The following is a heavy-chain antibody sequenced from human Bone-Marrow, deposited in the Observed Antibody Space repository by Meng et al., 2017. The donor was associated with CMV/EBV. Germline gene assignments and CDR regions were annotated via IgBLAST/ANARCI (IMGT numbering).Heavy chain of an antibody. CDR3: ARDMTTTWYGGSDS. CDR2: INPQSGDT. V-gene: IGHV1-2*02. D-gene: IGHD3-10*01. Sequence: ASVKVSCKASGYTFTGHSMHWVRQAPGQGLEWMGWINPQSGDTNYAQNFQGRVTLTRDTSISTAYMELSSLRSDDTAMYYCARDMTTTWYGGSDSWAQGTLVTVSS. J-gene: IGHJ4*02. CDR1: GYTFTGHS.